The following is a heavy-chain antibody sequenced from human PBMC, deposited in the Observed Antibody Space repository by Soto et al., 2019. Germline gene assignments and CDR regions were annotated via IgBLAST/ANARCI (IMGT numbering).Heavy chain of an antibody. CDR2: IYHSGST. CDR3: ARVPGP. J-gene: IGHJ5*02. CDR1: GGSISSDGYS. Sequence: SETLSLTCAVSGGSISSDGYSWSWIRQPPGKGLEWIGYIYHSGSTYYNPSLKSRVTISVDRSKNQFSLKLSSVTAADTAVYYCARVPGPWGQGTLVTVSS. V-gene: IGHV4-30-2*01.